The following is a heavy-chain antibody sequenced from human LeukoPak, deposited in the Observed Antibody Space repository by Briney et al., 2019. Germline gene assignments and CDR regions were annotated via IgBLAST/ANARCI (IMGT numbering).Heavy chain of an antibody. CDR3: ARVKGGSLYYFDH. CDR1: GGSFSGYY. D-gene: IGHD2-15*01. Sequence: SETLSLTCAVYGGSFSGYYWSWIRQPPGKGLEWIGYIYDSGSTNYNPSLKSRVTISVDTSKNQVSLNLSSVTAADTALYYCARVKGGSLYYFDHWGQGTLVTVSS. CDR2: IYDSGST. V-gene: IGHV4-59*01. J-gene: IGHJ4*02.